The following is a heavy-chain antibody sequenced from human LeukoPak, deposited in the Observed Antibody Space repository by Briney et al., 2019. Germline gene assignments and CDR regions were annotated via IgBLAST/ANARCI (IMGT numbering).Heavy chain of an antibody. D-gene: IGHD3-3*01. CDR3: TTGIWRGYYFEY. J-gene: IGHJ4*02. CDR2: IKSKSDGGAI. Sequence: GGSLRLSCAASGFNFRNAWMIWVRQAPGKGLEWVGRIKSKSDGGAIDFAAPVKGRFTISRDDSKSTVLLQMSSLKTEDTAVYYCTTGIWRGYYFEYWGQGTPVTVSS. V-gene: IGHV3-15*07. CDR1: GFNFRNAW.